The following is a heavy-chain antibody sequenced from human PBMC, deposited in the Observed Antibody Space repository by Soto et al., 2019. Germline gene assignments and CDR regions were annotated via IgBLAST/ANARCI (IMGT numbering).Heavy chain of an antibody. CDR2: ISGSGGST. V-gene: IGHV3-23*01. J-gene: IGHJ4*02. CDR1: GFTFSSYA. CDR3: AKGLYSSGWKGGFDY. Sequence: GGSLRLSCAASGFTFSSYAMSWVRQAPGKGLEWVSAISGSGGSTYYADSVKGRFTISRDNSKNTLYLQMNSLRAEDTAVYYCAKGLYSSGWKGGFDYWGQGTLVTVSS. D-gene: IGHD6-19*01.